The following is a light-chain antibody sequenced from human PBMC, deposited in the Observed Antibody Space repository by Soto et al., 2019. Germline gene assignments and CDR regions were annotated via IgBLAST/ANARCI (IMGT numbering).Light chain of an antibody. CDR3: QQYGSSPPIT. J-gene: IGKJ5*01. V-gene: IGKV3-20*01. Sequence: IVLTQSPGTLSLSPVERATLSGRSSQSVSSSYLAWYQQKPGQAPRLLIYGASSRATGIPDRFSGSGSGTDFTLTISRLEPEDFAVYYCQQYGSSPPITFGQGTRLDIK. CDR2: GAS. CDR1: QSVSSSY.